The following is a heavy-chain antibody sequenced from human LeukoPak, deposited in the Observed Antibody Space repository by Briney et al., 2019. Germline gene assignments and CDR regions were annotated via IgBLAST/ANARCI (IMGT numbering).Heavy chain of an antibody. J-gene: IGHJ3*02. CDR1: GGSISSSSAY. Sequence: SETLSLTCTVSGGSISSSSAYWGWIRQPPGKGLEWIGSIYYSKNTYYNPSLKSRVTISVDTSKNQFSLKLNSVTAADTAMYYCARVRCGRTSCYRGAFDIWGQGTMVTVSS. D-gene: IGHD2-2*01. CDR3: ARVRCGRTSCYRGAFDI. V-gene: IGHV4-39*07. CDR2: IYYSKNT.